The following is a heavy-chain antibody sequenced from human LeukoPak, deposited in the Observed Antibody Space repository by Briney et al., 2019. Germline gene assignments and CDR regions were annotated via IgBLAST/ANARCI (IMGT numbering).Heavy chain of an antibody. CDR1: GFTFSSYW. CDR3: TKRRYCSGGSCYSGYYYMDV. V-gene: IGHV3-73*01. D-gene: IGHD2-15*01. Sequence: GGSLRLSCAASGFTFSSYWMSWVRQASGKGLEWVGRIRSKANSYATAYAASVKGRFTISRDDSKNTAYLQMNSLKTEDTAVYYCTKRRYCSGGSCYSGYYYMDVWGKGTTVTVSS. CDR2: IRSKANSYAT. J-gene: IGHJ6*03.